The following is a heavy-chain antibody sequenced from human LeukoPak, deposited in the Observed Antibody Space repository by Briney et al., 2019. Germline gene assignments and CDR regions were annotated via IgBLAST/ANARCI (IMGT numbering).Heavy chain of an antibody. Sequence: SETLSLTCTVSGVSISSYYWSWIRQPPGKGLEWIGYIYYSGGTNYNPSLKSRVTISVDTSKNQFSLKLSSVTAADTAVYYCARVRSGMIVGAFDIWGQGTMVTVSS. CDR1: GVSISSYY. D-gene: IGHD3-22*01. V-gene: IGHV4-59*01. CDR2: IYYSGGT. CDR3: ARVRSGMIVGAFDI. J-gene: IGHJ3*02.